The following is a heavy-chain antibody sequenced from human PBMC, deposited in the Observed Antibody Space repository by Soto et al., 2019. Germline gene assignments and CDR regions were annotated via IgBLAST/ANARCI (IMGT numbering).Heavy chain of an antibody. CDR3: AGDPDSHYNDSHASSYP. D-gene: IGHD4-4*01. CDR2: IIPMTGII. V-gene: IGHV1-69*08. Sequence: QVQLVQSGAEVKKPGSSVKVSCKASGGTFSTYTITWVRQAPGQGLEWMGRIIPMTGIINYAQKFQGRVTISADKFTGTAYMELTGLRSDDTAVYYCAGDPDSHYNDSHASSYPWGQGTLVTVSS. J-gene: IGHJ5*02. CDR1: GGTFSTYT.